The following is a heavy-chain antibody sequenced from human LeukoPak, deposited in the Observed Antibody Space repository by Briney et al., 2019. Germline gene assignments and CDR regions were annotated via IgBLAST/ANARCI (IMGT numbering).Heavy chain of an antibody. CDR1: GFTFSSYA. CDR3: AKDADLGYDFWSGYFSFDY. J-gene: IGHJ4*02. Sequence: PGGSLRLSCAASGFTFSSYAMSWVRQAPGKGLEWVSAISGSGGSTYYADSVNDRFTISRDNSKNTLYLQMNSLRAEDTAVYYCAKDADLGYDFWSGYFSFDYWGQGTLVTVSS. V-gene: IGHV3-23*01. CDR2: ISGSGGST. D-gene: IGHD3-3*01.